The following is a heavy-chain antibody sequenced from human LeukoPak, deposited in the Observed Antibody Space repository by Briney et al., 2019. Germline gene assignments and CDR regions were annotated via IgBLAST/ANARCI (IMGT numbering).Heavy chain of an antibody. J-gene: IGHJ5*02. CDR1: GYTFTSYG. Sequence: ASVKVSCKASGYTFTSYGISWVRQAPGQGLEWMGWISAYNGNTNYAQKLQGRVTMTTDTSMSTAYMELRSLRSDDTAVYYCARDLSGLRFLEWLSHDNWFDPWGQGTLVTVSS. V-gene: IGHV1-18*01. D-gene: IGHD3-3*01. CDR3: ARDLSGLRFLEWLSHDNWFDP. CDR2: ISAYNGNT.